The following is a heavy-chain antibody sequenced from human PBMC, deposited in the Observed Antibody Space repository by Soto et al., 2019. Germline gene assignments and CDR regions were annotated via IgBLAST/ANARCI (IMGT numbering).Heavy chain of an antibody. CDR2: IYHSVIT. V-gene: IGHV4-31*03. CDR1: GGSISSGNYF. D-gene: IGHD3-9*01. J-gene: IGHJ4*02. Sequence: SETLSLTCTVSGGSISSGNYFWSWVRQHPGKGLEWSGYIYHSVITSYNPSLKSRIIISVDTSKNQFSLKVSSVTAADTAVYYCARASFDYLWLYDYWGQGALVTV. CDR3: ARASFDYLWLYDY.